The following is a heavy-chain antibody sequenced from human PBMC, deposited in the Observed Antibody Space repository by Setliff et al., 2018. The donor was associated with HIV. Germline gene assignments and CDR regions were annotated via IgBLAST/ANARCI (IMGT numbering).Heavy chain of an antibody. J-gene: IGHJ6*03. CDR1: GYTFIDYF. CDR2: ISTYNDNT. V-gene: IGHV1-2*02. CDR3: ARDYRTTDILSSGYMDV. Sequence: ASVKVSCKASGYTFIDYFMHWVRQAHGQGLEWMGWISTYNDNTNYAQNFQGRATMTRDTSVNTAFMELSNLRSDDTAVYYCARDYRTTDILSSGYMDVWGKGPTVTVSS. D-gene: IGHD3-9*01.